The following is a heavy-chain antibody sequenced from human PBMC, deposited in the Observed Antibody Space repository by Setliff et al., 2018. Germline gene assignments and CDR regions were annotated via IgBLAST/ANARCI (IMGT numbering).Heavy chain of an antibody. D-gene: IGHD3-3*01. Sequence: ASVKVSCKTSGFMFYTFGFSWVRHVPEQGFEWMGCISGYNGNTNYAQKFLDRVTVTMDTSTSTVYMELRSLRSDDTAVYYCARSSAPSVVLAADFDFWGLGTPVTVSS. CDR2: ISGYNGNT. J-gene: IGHJ4*02. CDR3: ARSSAPSVVLAADFDF. V-gene: IGHV1-18*01. CDR1: GFMFYTFG.